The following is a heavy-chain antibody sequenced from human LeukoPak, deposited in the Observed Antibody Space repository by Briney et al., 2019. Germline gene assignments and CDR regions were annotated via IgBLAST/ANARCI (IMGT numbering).Heavy chain of an antibody. Sequence: PSETLSLTCSVSGGSTSSYYWSWIRQPPGKGLEWIGYIYYSGSTNYNPSLKSRVTISVDTSKNQFSLKLSSVTAADTAVYYCASNSWSGYYTGRTGFDYWGQGTLVTVSS. CDR3: ASNSWSGYYTGRTGFDY. CDR2: IYYSGST. V-gene: IGHV4-59*01. D-gene: IGHD3-3*01. J-gene: IGHJ4*02. CDR1: GGSTSSYY.